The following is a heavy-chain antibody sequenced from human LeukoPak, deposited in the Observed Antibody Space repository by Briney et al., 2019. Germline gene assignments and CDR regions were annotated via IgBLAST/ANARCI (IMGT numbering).Heavy chain of an antibody. V-gene: IGHV3-49*04. CDR3: TRDTYSSSP. J-gene: IGHJ5*02. Sequence: GGSLRLSCTASGFTFGDYAMSWVRQAPGKGLEWVGFIRSKAYGGTTEDAASVKGRFTISRDDSKSIAYLQMNSLKTEDTAVYYCTRDTYSSSPWGQGTLVTVSS. CDR1: GFTFGDYA. D-gene: IGHD6-6*01. CDR2: IRSKAYGGTT.